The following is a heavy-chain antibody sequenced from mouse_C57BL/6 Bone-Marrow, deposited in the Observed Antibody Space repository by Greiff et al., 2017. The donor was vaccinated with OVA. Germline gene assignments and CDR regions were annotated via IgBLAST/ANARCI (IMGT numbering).Heavy chain of an antibody. CDR2: IRSKSSNYAT. CDR3: VRGHYGSSYGWFAY. CDR1: GFTFNTYA. V-gene: IGHV10-3*01. J-gene: IGHJ3*01. D-gene: IGHD1-1*01. Sequence: DVMLVESGGGLVQPKGSLKLSCAASGFTFNTYAMHWVRQAPGKGLEWVARIRSKSSNYATYYADSVKDRFTISRDDSQSMLYLQMNNLKTEDTAMYYCVRGHYGSSYGWFAYWGQGTLVTVSA.